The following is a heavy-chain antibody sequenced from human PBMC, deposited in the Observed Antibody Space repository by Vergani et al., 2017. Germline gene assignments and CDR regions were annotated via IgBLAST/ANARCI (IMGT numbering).Heavy chain of an antibody. D-gene: IGHD2-15*01. CDR1: GGSINSHNYY. V-gene: IGHV4-61*02. CDR2: IHTSTST. J-gene: IGHJ4*02. Sequence: QVQLQESGPGLVKPSQTLSLTCTVSGGSINSHNYYWSWIRQPAGKGLEWIGLIHTSTSTNYNPSLKSRVTMSEDTSKNQFYLNLTSVTAADTAVYFCARGSCRGGSCYKPHFDYWGQGILVTVSS. CDR3: ARGSCRGGSCYKPHFDY.